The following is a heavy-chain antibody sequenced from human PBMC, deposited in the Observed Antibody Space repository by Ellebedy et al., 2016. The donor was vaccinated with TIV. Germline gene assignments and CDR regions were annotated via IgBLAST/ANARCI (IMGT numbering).Heavy chain of an antibody. J-gene: IGHJ6*02. V-gene: IGHV4-59*11. Sequence: SETLSLXXTLFGGSIGSHYWSWIRQPPGRGLEWIGYIYSDGKTDYNSSLQSRVTISEDKSKNEISLKMVSVTTADTAVYFCAREGHYFGGLDVWGQGTTVTVSS. CDR2: IYSDGKT. CDR3: AREGHYFGGLDV. CDR1: GGSIGSHY. D-gene: IGHD3-9*01.